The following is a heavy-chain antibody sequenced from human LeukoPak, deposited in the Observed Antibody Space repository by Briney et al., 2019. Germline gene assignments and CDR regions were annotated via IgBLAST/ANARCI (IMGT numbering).Heavy chain of an antibody. V-gene: IGHV1-24*01. D-gene: IGHD2-15*01. CDR2: FDPEDGET. CDR1: GYTLTELS. CDR3: ATCWGSGGSCYSRYFDL. J-gene: IGHJ2*01. Sequence: ASVKVSCKVSGYTLTELSMHWVRQAPGKGLEWMGGFDPEDGETIYAQKFQGRVTMTEDTSTDTAYMELSSLRSEDTAVYYCATCWGSGGSCYSRYFDLWGRGTLFTVSS.